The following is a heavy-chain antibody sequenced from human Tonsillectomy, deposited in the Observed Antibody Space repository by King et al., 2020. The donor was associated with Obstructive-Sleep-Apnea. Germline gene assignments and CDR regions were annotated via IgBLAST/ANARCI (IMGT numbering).Heavy chain of an antibody. Sequence: QLVQSGAEVKKPGASVKVSCKASGYTFTSYYMHWVRQAPGQGLEWMGIINPSGGSTSYAQKFQGRVTMTRDTSTSTVYMELSSLRSEDTAVYYCARDFDSYGYHYYYGMDVWGQGTTVTVSS. CDR3: ARDFDSYGYHYYYGMDV. CDR1: GYTFTSYY. D-gene: IGHD5-18*01. CDR2: INPSGGST. J-gene: IGHJ6*02. V-gene: IGHV1-46*03.